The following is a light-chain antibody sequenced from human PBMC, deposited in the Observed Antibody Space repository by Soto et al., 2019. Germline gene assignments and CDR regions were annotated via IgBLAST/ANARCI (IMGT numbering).Light chain of an antibody. CDR3: SSYTSSSTYV. V-gene: IGLV2-18*02. CDR1: GSDVGTYNR. J-gene: IGLJ1*01. CDR2: DVS. Sequence: QSALTQPPSVSGSPGQSVAISCTGTGSDVGTYNRVSWYQQPPGTAPKLMIYDVSDRPSGVPDRFSGSKSGNTASLTISGLQAEDLADYYCSSYTSSSTYVFGTGTKLTVL.